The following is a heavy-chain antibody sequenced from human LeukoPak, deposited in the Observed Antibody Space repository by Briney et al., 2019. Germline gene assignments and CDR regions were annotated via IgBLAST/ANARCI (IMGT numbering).Heavy chain of an antibody. CDR3: ARWVGGDDARSFDS. D-gene: IGHD3-10*01. CDR2: INHSGST. Sequence: PSETLSLTCAVYGGSFSGYYWSWIRQPPGKGLEWIGEINHSGSTNYNPSLKSRVTISVDTSKNQFSLKLSSVTAADTAVYYCARWVGGDDARSFDSWGQGTLVTVSS. V-gene: IGHV4-34*01. J-gene: IGHJ4*02. CDR1: GGSFSGYY.